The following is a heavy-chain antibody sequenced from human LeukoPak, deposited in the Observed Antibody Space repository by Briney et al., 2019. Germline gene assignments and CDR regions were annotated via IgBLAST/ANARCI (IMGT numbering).Heavy chain of an antibody. CDR2: ISSSSSYI. D-gene: IGHD2-2*01. Sequence: GGSLRLSCAASGFTFSSYSMNWVRQAPGKGLEWVSSISSSSSYIYYADSVKGRFTISRDNSKNTLYLQMNSLRAEDTAVYYCARGPYCSSTSCIHFFDYWGQGTLVTVSS. CDR3: ARGPYCSSTSCIHFFDY. V-gene: IGHV3-21*04. CDR1: GFTFSSYS. J-gene: IGHJ4*02.